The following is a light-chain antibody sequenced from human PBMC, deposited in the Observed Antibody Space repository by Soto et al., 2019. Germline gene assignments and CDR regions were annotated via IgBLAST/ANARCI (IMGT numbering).Light chain of an antibody. CDR2: EVS. Sequence: QSVLTQPASVSGSPGQSITISCTGTSSDVGSYNLVSWYQQHPGKAPKLMIYEVSKRPSGVSNRFSGSKSGNTASLTISGLQAEDEADYYCCSYVGSSTVVFGGGTKVTVL. V-gene: IGLV2-23*02. CDR3: CSYVGSSTVV. CDR1: SSDVGSYNL. J-gene: IGLJ2*01.